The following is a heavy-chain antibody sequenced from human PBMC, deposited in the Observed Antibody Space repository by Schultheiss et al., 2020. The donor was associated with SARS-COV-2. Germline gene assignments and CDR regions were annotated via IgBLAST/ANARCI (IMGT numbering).Heavy chain of an antibody. CDR3: ARSRPGYSYGYNYYYYGMDV. CDR1: GFTFSSYG. D-gene: IGHD5-18*01. CDR2: ISYDGSNK. V-gene: IGHV3-30*12. J-gene: IGHJ6*02. Sequence: GGSLRLSCAASGFTFSSYGMHWVRQAPGKGLEWVAVISYDGSNKYYADSVKGRFTISRENAKNSLYLQMNSLRAGDTAVYYCARSRPGYSYGYNYYYYGMDVWGQGTTVTVSS.